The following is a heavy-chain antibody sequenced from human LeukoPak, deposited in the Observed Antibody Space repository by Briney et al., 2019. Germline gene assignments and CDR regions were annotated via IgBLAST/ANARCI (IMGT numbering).Heavy chain of an antibody. V-gene: IGHV4-61*08. CDR2: IYYSGST. J-gene: IGHJ6*02. CDR3: ARVGNKSSSWYKYYYYGTDV. CDR1: GGSISSGGYY. D-gene: IGHD6-13*01. Sequence: PSETLSLTCAVSGGSISSGGYYWSWIRQPPGKGLEWIGYIYYSGSTNYNPSLKSRVTISVDTSKNQFSLKLSSVTAADTAVYYCARVGNKSSSWYKYYYYGTDVWGQGTTVTVSS.